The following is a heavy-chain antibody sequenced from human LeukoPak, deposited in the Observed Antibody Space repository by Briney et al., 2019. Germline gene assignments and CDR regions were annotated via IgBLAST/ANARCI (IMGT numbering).Heavy chain of an antibody. CDR2: IDSDGSST. Sequence: GGSLRLSCAASGFTFSSSWMHWVRQAPGKGLMWVSRIDSDGSSTSYADSVKGRFTISRDNSKNTLYLQMNSLRAEDTALYFCAKKAQYNGNYPLDYWGQGTLVTVSS. CDR3: AKKAQYNGNYPLDY. V-gene: IGHV3-74*01. CDR1: GFTFSSSW. J-gene: IGHJ4*02. D-gene: IGHD1-26*01.